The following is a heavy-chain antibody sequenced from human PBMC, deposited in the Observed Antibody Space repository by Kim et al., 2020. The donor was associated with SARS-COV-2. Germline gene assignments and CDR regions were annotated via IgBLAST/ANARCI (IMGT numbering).Heavy chain of an antibody. CDR2: INWNGGST. D-gene: IGHD3-9*01. Sequence: GGSLRLSCAASGFTFDDYGMSWVRQAPGKGLEWVSGINWNGGSTGYADSVKGRFTISRDNAKNSLYLQMNSLRAEDTAVYYCAKGIELRYFDWLLSSGYYYGMDVWGQGTTVTVSS. CDR1: GFTFDDYG. V-gene: IGHV3-20*04. CDR3: AKGIELRYFDWLLSSGYYYGMDV. J-gene: IGHJ6*02.